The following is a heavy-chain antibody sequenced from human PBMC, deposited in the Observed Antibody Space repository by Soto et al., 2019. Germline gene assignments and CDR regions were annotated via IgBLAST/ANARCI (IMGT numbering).Heavy chain of an antibody. CDR3: VKATHHSYGSAYYYYGMDV. CDR1: GFTFSSYA. D-gene: IGHD3-10*01. J-gene: IGHJ6*02. CDR2: ISGSGGST. Sequence: GGSLRLSCAASGFTFSSYAMSWVRQAPGKGLEWVSAISGSGGSTYYADSVKGRFTISRDNSKNTLYLQMNSLRAEDTAVYYCVKATHHSYGSAYYYYGMDVWGQGTTVTVSS. V-gene: IGHV3-23*01.